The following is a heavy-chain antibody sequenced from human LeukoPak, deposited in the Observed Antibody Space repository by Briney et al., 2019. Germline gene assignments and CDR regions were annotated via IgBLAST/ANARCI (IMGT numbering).Heavy chain of an antibody. D-gene: IGHD3-10*01. CDR2: IYSGGST. J-gene: IGHJ4*02. CDR1: GFTVSSNY. Sequence: GGSLRLSCAASGFTVSSNYMSWVRQAPGKGLEWVSVIYSGGSTYYADSVKGRSTISRDNSKNTLYLQMNSLRAEDTAVYYCAREMDYGSGSRGYWGQGTLVTVSS. V-gene: IGHV3-66*01. CDR3: AREMDYGSGSRGY.